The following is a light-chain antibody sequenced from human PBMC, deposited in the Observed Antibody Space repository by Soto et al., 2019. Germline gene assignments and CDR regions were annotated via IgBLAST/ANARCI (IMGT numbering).Light chain of an antibody. J-gene: IGKJ2*01. CDR3: QQTHGTPYN. Sequence: DIRMSQSPPSLAASVGDIVTITCRASQSIDRFLNWYQQKPGKAPKLLIFAASSLQDGVPSRFSGSGSGTDFALTITSLQPEELATYYCQQTHGTPYNFGQGTKLQIK. CDR1: QSIDRF. CDR2: AAS. V-gene: IGKV1-39*01.